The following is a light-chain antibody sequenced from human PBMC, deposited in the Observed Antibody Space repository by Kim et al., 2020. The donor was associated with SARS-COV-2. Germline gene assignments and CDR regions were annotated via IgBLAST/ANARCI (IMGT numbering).Light chain of an antibody. CDR3: AAWDDSLSGSYV. V-gene: IGLV1-47*01. J-gene: IGLJ1*01. Sequence: QRVTISCSVSSSNIGSNYVYWYQQLPGTAPKLLIYRNNQRPSGVPDRFSGSKSGTSASLAISGLRSEDEADYYCAAWDDSLSGSYVFGTGTKVTVL. CDR1: SSNIGSNY. CDR2: RNN.